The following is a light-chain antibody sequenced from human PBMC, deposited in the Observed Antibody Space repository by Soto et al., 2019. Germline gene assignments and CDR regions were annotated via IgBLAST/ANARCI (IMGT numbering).Light chain of an antibody. J-gene: IGKJ1*01. CDR1: GSVSTN. CDR2: GAS. CDR3: QQYGSSGT. Sequence: EIEMTQSPATLSLSPGERVTLSCRASGSVSTNLAWYQQKPGQAPRLLIYGASSRATGIPDRFSGSGSGTDFTLTISRLEPEDFAVYYCQQYGSSGTFGQGTKVDIK. V-gene: IGKV3-20*01.